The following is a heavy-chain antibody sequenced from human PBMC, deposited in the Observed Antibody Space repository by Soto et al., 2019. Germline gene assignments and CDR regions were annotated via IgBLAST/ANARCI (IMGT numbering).Heavy chain of an antibody. CDR1: GFTFSSYA. CDR2: ISGSGGST. J-gene: IGHJ4*02. Sequence: GGSLRISCAASGFTFSSYAMSWGRQAPGQGLEWVSAISGSGGSTYYADSVKGRFTISRDNSKNTLYLQMNSLRAEDTAVYYCAKSGRGGYAGGLYYFDFWGQGTLVTVSS. CDR3: AKSGRGGYAGGLYYFDF. V-gene: IGHV3-23*01. D-gene: IGHD2-2*01.